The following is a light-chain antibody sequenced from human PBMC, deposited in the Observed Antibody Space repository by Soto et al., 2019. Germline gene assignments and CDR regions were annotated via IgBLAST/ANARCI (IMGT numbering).Light chain of an antibody. CDR2: GAS. J-gene: IGKJ3*01. V-gene: IGKV3-15*01. CDR1: QSVSSN. Sequence: EIVMTQSPATLSVSPGERATLSCRASQSVSSNLAWYQQKPGQAPRLLIYGASTRATGIPARFSGSGSGTEVTLTISSLQSEDCAVYYCQQYNNWPFTFGPGTKVDIK. CDR3: QQYNNWPFT.